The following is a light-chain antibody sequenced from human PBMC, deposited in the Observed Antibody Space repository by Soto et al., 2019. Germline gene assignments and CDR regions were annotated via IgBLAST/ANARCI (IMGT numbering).Light chain of an antibody. CDR3: SSYTSSRAYV. V-gene: IGLV2-14*02. J-gene: IGLJ1*01. CDR1: SSDVGSYNL. CDR2: EGS. Sequence: QSALTQPASVSGSPGQSITISCTGTSSDVGSYNLVSWYQQHPGKAPKLMIYEGSKRPSGVSNRFSGSKSGNTASLTISGLQAEDEADYYCSSYTSSRAYVFGIGTQVTVL.